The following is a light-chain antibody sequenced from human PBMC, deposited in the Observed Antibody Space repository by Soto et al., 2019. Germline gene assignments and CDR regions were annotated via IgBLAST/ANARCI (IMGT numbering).Light chain of an antibody. CDR3: ISYIPSTTTHWV. V-gene: IGLV2-14*01. Sequence: QSALTQPASVSGSPGQSITISCTGTNTDVGGYDRVSWYQHHPGKAPKMLIFEVFNRPSGISDRFSGSKSGDTGSLTISGLQAEDEADYYCISYIPSTTTHWVFGGGTKLTVL. CDR1: NTDVGGYDR. J-gene: IGLJ3*02. CDR2: EVF.